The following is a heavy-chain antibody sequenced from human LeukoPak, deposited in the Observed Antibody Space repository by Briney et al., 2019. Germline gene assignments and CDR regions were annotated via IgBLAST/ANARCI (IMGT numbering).Heavy chain of an antibody. D-gene: IGHD6-6*01. CDR3: ARNRMPEYSSSSYAFDI. CDR1: GYTFAGYD. J-gene: IGHJ3*02. CDR2: MNPNSGNA. V-gene: IGHV1-8*01. Sequence: ASVKVCCKASGYTFAGYDINWVRQATGQGLEWMGWMNPNSGNANSAQKFQGRITMTRDTSIDTAYMELSSLRSEDAAVYYCARNRMPEYSSSSYAFDIWGQGTMVTVSS.